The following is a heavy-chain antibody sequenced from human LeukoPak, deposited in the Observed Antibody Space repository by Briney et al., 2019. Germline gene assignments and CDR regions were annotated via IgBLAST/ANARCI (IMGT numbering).Heavy chain of an antibody. CDR1: GFTFRNYA. Sequence: GGSLRLSCAPSGFTFRNYAMHWVRQAPGKGLEWVAVIWYDGSNKNYADSVKGRFIISRDNSKNTLYLQMSSLRVEDTAVYYCARVGSRGYYYVGDCWGQGTLVAVS. CDR3: ARVGSRGYYYVGDC. D-gene: IGHD3-22*01. J-gene: IGHJ4*02. V-gene: IGHV3-33*01. CDR2: IWYDGSNK.